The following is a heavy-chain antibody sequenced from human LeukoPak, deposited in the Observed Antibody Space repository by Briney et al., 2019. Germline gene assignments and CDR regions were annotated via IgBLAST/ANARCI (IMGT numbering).Heavy chain of an antibody. Sequence: GGSLRLSCAASGFTFSTYSMNWVRQAPGKGREGGSYINSSSSTIFYADSVKGRFTISRDDAKNSLYLQMNSLRAEDTAVYYCARGVKVRGVNYYAMDVWGQGTTVTVSS. D-gene: IGHD3-10*01. J-gene: IGHJ6*02. V-gene: IGHV3-48*04. CDR1: GFTFSTYS. CDR2: INSSSSTI. CDR3: ARGVKVRGVNYYAMDV.